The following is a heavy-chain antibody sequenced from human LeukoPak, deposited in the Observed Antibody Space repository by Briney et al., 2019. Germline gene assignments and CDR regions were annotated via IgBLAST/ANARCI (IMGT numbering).Heavy chain of an antibody. Sequence: PGGSLRLSCAASGFTFSSYAMSWVRQAPGKGLEWVANINQDGSEKYSVDSVKGRFTISRDNAKSSVYLQMNSLRADDTALYYCARDRALYDSRRGYYYTEDDYWGQGTLVTVSS. D-gene: IGHD3-22*01. CDR3: ARDRALYDSRRGYYYTEDDY. J-gene: IGHJ4*02. V-gene: IGHV3-7*01. CDR1: GFTFSSYA. CDR2: INQDGSEK.